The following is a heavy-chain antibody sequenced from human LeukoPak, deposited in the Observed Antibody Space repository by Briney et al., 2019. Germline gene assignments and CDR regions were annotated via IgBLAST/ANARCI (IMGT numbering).Heavy chain of an antibody. CDR1: GFTVSSNY. CDR2: IYSGGST. D-gene: IGHD6-19*01. CDR3: ARVTYSSGWYSYYFDY. J-gene: IGHJ4*02. Sequence: GGSLRLSCAASGFTVSSNYMSWVRQAPGKGLEWVSVIYSGGSTHYADSVKGRFTISRDNSKNTLYLQMNSLGAEDTAVYYCARVTYSSGWYSYYFDYWGQGTLVTVSS. V-gene: IGHV3-53*01.